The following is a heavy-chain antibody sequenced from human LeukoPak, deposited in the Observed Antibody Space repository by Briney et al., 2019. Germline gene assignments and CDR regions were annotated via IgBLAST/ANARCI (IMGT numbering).Heavy chain of an antibody. CDR1: GGSFSGYY. J-gene: IGHJ5*02. D-gene: IGHD3-10*01. Sequence: PSETLSLTCAVYGGSFSGYYWSWIRQPPGKGLEWLGEINHSGSTNYNPSLKSRVTISVDTSKNQFSLKLSSVTAADTAVYYCARGLGYYYGSGSYYNPLGQGTLVTVSS. V-gene: IGHV4-34*01. CDR3: ARGLGYYYGSGSYYNP. CDR2: INHSGST.